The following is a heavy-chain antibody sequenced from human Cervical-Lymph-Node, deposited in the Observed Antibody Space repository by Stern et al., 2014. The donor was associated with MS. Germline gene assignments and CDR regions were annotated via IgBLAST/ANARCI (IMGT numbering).Heavy chain of an antibody. CDR3: ARDPAVLIQGSYYGMDV. J-gene: IGHJ6*02. Sequence: QVQLAQSGAEVKKPGSSVKVSCKASGGSFSTFAITWVRQAPGQGLEWMAGITPLFGTTNFAHKFQGRVTLTADTSTNTVYMELSSLRSDDTAVYYCARDPAVLIQGSYYGMDVWGQGTTVIVS. CDR2: ITPLFGTT. D-gene: IGHD2-21*01. V-gene: IGHV1-69*06. CDR1: GGSFSTFA.